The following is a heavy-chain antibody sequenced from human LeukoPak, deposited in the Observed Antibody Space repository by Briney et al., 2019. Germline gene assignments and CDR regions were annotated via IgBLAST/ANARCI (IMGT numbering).Heavy chain of an antibody. CDR3: ARGDEARLYYYGMDV. D-gene: IGHD6-25*01. J-gene: IGHJ6*02. V-gene: IGHV4-34*01. CDR2: INHSGST. Sequence: SETLSLTCAVYGGSFSGYYGSWIRQPPGKGLEWIGEINHSGSTNYNPSLKSRVTISVDTSKNQFSLKLSSVTAADTAVYYCARGDEARLYYYGMDVWGQGTTVTVSS. CDR1: GGSFSGYY.